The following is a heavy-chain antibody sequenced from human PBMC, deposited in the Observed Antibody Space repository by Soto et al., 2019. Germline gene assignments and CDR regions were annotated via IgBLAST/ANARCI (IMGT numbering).Heavy chain of an antibody. J-gene: IGHJ4*02. D-gene: IGHD2-2*01. CDR3: ARGDIVVVPAASINFDY. Sequence: ASVKVSCKASGYTFTSYAMHWVRQAPGQRLEWMGWINAGNGNTKYSQKFQGRVTITRDTSASTAYMELSSLRSEDTAVYYCARGDIVVVPAASINFDYWGQGTLVTV. V-gene: IGHV1-3*01. CDR2: INAGNGNT. CDR1: GYTFTSYA.